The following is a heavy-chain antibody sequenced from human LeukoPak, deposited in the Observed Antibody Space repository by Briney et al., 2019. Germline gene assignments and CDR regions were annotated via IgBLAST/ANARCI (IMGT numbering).Heavy chain of an antibody. J-gene: IGHJ4*02. CDR3: AKDQGGGWYLMAFDY. CDR1: GFTFSSYE. D-gene: IGHD2-21*02. V-gene: IGHV3-48*03. Sequence: GGSLRLSCAASGFTFSSYEMNWVRQAPGKGREWVSYISSSGSTIYYADSVKGRFTISRDNAKNSLYLQMNSLRAEDTAVYYCAKDQGGGWYLMAFDYWGQGTLVTVSS. CDR2: ISSSGSTI.